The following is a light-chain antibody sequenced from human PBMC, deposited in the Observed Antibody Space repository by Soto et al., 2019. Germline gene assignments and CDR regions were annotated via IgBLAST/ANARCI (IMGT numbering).Light chain of an antibody. J-gene: IGKJ1*01. Sequence: DIQMTQSPSTLSASVGDRVTITCRASQSIGSSLAWYQQRPGKAPNLLIYDASSLGSGAPSRFSGSGSGTEVTLTISCLQPDDFAPYYCQNYDSYSRWTFGQGTRVEI. CDR2: DAS. CDR3: QNYDSYSRWT. CDR1: QSIGSS. V-gene: IGKV1-5*01.